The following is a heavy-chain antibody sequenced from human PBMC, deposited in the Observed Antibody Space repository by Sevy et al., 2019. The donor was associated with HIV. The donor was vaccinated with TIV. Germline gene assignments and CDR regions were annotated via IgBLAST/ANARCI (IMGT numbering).Heavy chain of an antibody. Sequence: SETLSLNCTVSGGSISSNNYYWGWVRQPPGKGLEWIGNFYFTGSTYYNPSLKSRVTISVDTSNNQFSLKVRSVTAAXXXXXXXXXXXXXXXXPRFFDHWGQGTLVTVSS. J-gene: IGHJ4*02. CDR1: GGSISSNNYY. CDR3: XXXXXXXXXPRFFDH. V-gene: IGHV4-39*01. CDR2: FYFTGST. D-gene: IGHD3-16*01.